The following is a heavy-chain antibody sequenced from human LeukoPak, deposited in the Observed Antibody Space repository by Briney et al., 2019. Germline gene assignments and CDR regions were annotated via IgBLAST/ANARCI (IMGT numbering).Heavy chain of an antibody. CDR2: ISGSGGGGDL. V-gene: IGHV3-23*01. CDR3: PRLPADYYGMDV. CDR1: GFTFSNYA. Sequence: GGSLRLSCAASGFTFSNYAMSWVRQAPGKGLEWVSAISGSGGGGDLYYADSVKGRFTISRDNSKNTLYLQMNSLRAEDTAVYYCPRLPADYYGMDVWGQGTTVTVSS. J-gene: IGHJ6*02.